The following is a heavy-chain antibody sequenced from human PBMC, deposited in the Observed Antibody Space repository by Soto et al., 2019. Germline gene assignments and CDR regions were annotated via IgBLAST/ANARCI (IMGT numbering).Heavy chain of an antibody. V-gene: IGHV4-4*02. CDR3: ARGCSGGSCSSLVGMDV. J-gene: IGHJ6*02. CDR2: IYHSGST. Sequence: NPSETLSLTCAVSGGSITSTIWWSWVRQPPGKGLEWIGEIYHSGSTNYNPSLKSRVTISVDKSTNQFSLKLSSVTAADTAMYYCARGCSGGSCSSLVGMDVWGQGTTVTVSS. CDR1: GGSITSTIW. D-gene: IGHD2-15*01.